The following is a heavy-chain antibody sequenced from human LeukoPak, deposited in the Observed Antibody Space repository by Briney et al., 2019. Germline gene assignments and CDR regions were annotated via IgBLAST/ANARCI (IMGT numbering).Heavy chain of an antibody. CDR1: GFTFSSYW. V-gene: IGHV3-7*01. J-gene: IGHJ6*03. D-gene: IGHD6-13*01. CDR3: ARAPVVAVAGTNYYYYYYMDV. Sequence: PTGGSLRLSCAASGFTFSSYWMSWVRQAPGKGLEWVANIKQDGSEKYYVDSVKGRFTISRDNAKNSLYLQMNSLSAEDTAVYYCARAPVVAVAGTNYYYYYYMDVWGKGTTVTVSS. CDR2: IKQDGSEK.